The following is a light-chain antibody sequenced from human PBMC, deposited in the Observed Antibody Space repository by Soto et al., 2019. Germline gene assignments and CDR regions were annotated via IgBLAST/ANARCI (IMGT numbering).Light chain of an antibody. CDR2: WAS. V-gene: IGKV4-1*01. CDR3: QQHLSTPLT. CDR1: QSVLYSSNNKNY. J-gene: IGKJ4*01. Sequence: DTVMTQSPDSLAVSLGERATINCKSSQSVLYSSNNKNYLASYEQKPGQPPKLLIYWASTRESGVPDRFSGSGSGTDFTLTISSLQAEDVAVYYCQQHLSTPLTFGGGTKVELK.